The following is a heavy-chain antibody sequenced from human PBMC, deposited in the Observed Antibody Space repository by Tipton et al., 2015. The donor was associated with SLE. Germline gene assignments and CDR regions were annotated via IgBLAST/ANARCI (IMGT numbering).Heavy chain of an antibody. CDR1: GGSFSGYY. CDR3: ARRPTSLRFRASGAFDI. V-gene: IGHV4-34*01. CDR2: INHSGST. J-gene: IGHJ3*02. Sequence: TLSLTCAVYGGSFSGYYWSWIRQPPGKGLEWIGEINHSGSTNYNPSLKSRVTISVDTSKNQFSLKLSSVTVADTAVYYCARRPTSLRFRASGAFDIWGQGTMVTVSS. D-gene: IGHD3-10*01.